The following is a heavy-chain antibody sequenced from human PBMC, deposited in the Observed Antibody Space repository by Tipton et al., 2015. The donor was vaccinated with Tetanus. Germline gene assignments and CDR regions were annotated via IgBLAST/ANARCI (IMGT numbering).Heavy chain of an antibody. CDR3: ARDQARGARGWNYFDS. Sequence: LVKPTQTLSLTCTVSGGSLSRGGYYWTWIRQNPGKGLEWIGDIYFSGSTYYNPSLKSRVTISVDTSKNQLSLQLNSVTAADTAVYYCARDQARGARGWNYFDSWGQGTLVTVSS. D-gene: IGHD6-6*01. V-gene: IGHV4-31*03. CDR1: GGSLSRGGYY. CDR2: IYFSGST. J-gene: IGHJ4*02.